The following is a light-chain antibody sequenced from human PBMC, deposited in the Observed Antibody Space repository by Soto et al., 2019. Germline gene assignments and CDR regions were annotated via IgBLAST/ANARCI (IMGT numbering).Light chain of an antibody. V-gene: IGLV2-11*01. CDR2: DVT. CDR1: SSDIGAYNY. Sequence: QSALTQPRSVSGSPGQSVTISCTGTSSDIGAYNYVSWYQQHPGKAPKLMIHDVTQRPSGVPNRFSGSKSGNTASLTISGRQAEDEADYYCCSYAGSYVFGTGTKLTVL. CDR3: CSYAGSYV. J-gene: IGLJ1*01.